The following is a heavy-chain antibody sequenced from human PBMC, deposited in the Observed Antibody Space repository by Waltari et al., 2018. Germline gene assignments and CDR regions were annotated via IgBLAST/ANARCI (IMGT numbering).Heavy chain of an antibody. V-gene: IGHV4-4*02. CDR2: TYHSGST. CDR3: ATYTAMAYFDY. D-gene: IGHD5-18*01. J-gene: IGHJ4*02. CDR1: GGSFRSVNW. Sequence: QVRLQESGQGLVKPSGTRSPTCAVSGGSFRSVNWGSRVGHPPGKGLAWVGETYHSGSTNYNPSLKSRVTISVDKSKNQFSLKLSSVTAADTAVYYCATYTAMAYFDYWGQGTLVTVSS.